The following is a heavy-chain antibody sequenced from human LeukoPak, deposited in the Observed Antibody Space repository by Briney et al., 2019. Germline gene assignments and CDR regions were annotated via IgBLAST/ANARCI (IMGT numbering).Heavy chain of an antibody. Sequence: SETLSLTCTVSGGSISSYYWSWIRQPPGKGLEWIGYIYYSGSTNYNPSPKSRVTISVDTSKNQFSLKLSSVTAADTAVYYCARSTIESGTFDYRGQGTLVTVSS. CDR3: ARSTIESGTFDY. CDR1: GGSISSYY. J-gene: IGHJ4*02. V-gene: IGHV4-59*01. CDR2: IYYSGST. D-gene: IGHD3-3*01.